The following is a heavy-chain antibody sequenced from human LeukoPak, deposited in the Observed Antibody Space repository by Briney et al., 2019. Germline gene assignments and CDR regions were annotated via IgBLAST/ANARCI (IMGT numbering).Heavy chain of an antibody. CDR1: EXSFTRYW. D-gene: IGHD2-8*01. Sequence: GESLRISCEDSEXSFTRYWSSWVRQMPGKGLEWMGIIYPGDSDTRYSPSFQGQVTISADKSISTAYLQWSSLKASDTAMYYCARRGVYATSPFDSWGLGTLVTVSS. CDR3: ARRGVYATSPFDS. V-gene: IGHV5-51*01. J-gene: IGHJ4*02. CDR2: IYPGDSDT.